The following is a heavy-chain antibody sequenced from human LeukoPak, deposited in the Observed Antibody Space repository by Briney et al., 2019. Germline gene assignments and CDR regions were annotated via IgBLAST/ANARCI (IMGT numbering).Heavy chain of an antibody. Sequence: ASVKVSCKASGYTFISYYIHWVRQAPGQGLEWMGIINPSGGSTSYAQKFQGRVTMTRDTSTSTAYMELRSLRSDDTAVYYCARDPSRKWELLTADAFDIWGQGTMVTVSS. J-gene: IGHJ3*02. D-gene: IGHD1-26*01. CDR3: ARDPSRKWELLTADAFDI. CDR2: INPSGGST. CDR1: GYTFISYY. V-gene: IGHV1-46*01.